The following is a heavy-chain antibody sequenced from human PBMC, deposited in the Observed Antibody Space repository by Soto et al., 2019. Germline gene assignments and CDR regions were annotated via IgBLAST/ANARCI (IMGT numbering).Heavy chain of an antibody. D-gene: IGHD3-10*01. CDR1: GYTFNKYP. V-gene: IGHV1-3*01. Sequence: ASVKVSCKASGYTFNKYPMHWVRQAPGQGLEWMGWINAANGDTGYSQKFQDRVTLTRDTSASTAYMELSSLRSEDTAVYYCARKDYYGSGIYYFDYCGQGTLVTSPQ. J-gene: IGHJ4*02. CDR3: ARKDYYGSGIYYFDY. CDR2: INAANGDT.